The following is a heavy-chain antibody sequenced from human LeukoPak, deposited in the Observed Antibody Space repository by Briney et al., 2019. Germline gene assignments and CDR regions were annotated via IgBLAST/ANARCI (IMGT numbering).Heavy chain of an antibody. CDR3: VKGKWEDNHYYYGLDV. D-gene: IGHD1-26*01. CDR2: ISYDAFNE. Sequence: PGRSLTLSCAAARFTFTKFGMHWVRQSHGQGQEWLAAISYDAFNEDYGRSVTGRFTISRDNSKNTVDLQMNSLRPEDTAVYFCVKGKWEDNHYYYGLDVWGQGTSVIVAS. CDR1: RFTFTKFG. J-gene: IGHJ6*02. V-gene: IGHV3-30*18.